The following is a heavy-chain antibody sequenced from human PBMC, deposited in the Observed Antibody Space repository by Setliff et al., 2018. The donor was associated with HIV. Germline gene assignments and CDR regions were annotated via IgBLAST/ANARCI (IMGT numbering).Heavy chain of an antibody. CDR1: GGSISSYY. J-gene: IGHJ4*02. Sequence: LSLTCTVSGGSISSYYWSWIRQPPGKGLEWIGYIYYSGSTNYNPSLKSRVTISVDTSKNQFSLKLSSVTAADTAVYYCVRVVPLRDSSGSIDYWGQRTLVTVSS. CDR3: VRVVPLRDSSGSIDY. D-gene: IGHD6-19*01. V-gene: IGHV4-59*01. CDR2: IYYSGST.